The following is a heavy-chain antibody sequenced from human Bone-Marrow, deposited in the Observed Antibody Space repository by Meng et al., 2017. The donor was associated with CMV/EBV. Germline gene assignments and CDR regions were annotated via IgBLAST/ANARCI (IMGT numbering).Heavy chain of an antibody. Sequence: GESLKISCAASGFTFSSYAMHWVRQAPGKGLEWVAVISYDGSNKYYADSVKGRFTISRDNSKNTLYLQMNSLRAEDTAVYYCARDLGNRGYCSSTSCQKTYYYYYGMDVWVQGTTDTVSS. CDR2: ISYDGSNK. CDR3: ARDLGNRGYCSSTSCQKTYYYYYGMDV. CDR1: GFTFSSYA. V-gene: IGHV3-30*04. D-gene: IGHD2-2*01. J-gene: IGHJ6*02.